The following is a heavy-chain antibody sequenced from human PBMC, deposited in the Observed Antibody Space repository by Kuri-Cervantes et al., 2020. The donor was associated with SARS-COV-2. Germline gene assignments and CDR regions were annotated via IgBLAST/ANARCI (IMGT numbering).Heavy chain of an antibody. Sequence: SETLSLTCAVYGGSFSGYYWSWIRQPPGKGLKWIGEINHSGSANYNPSLKSRVTVSVDTSKNQFSLKLSSVTAADTAVYYCARLAIAAGGFLDYWGQGTQVTGAS. CDR3: ARLAIAAGGFLDY. D-gene: IGHD6-25*01. CDR2: INHSGSA. J-gene: IGHJ4*02. V-gene: IGHV4-34*01. CDR1: GGSFSGYY.